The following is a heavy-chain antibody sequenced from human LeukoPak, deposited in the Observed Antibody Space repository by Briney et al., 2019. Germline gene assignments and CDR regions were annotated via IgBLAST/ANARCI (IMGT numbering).Heavy chain of an antibody. V-gene: IGHV3-73*01. CDR2: IRSKANSYAT. Sequence: GGSLRLSGAASGFTFSGSAMHWVHQASGKGLEWVGRIRSKANSYATAYAASVKGRFTISRDDSKNTAYLQMNSLKTEDTAVYYCTRRYAGIDYWGQGTLVTVSS. D-gene: IGHD2-8*01. J-gene: IGHJ4*02. CDR3: TRRYAGIDY. CDR1: GFTFSGSA.